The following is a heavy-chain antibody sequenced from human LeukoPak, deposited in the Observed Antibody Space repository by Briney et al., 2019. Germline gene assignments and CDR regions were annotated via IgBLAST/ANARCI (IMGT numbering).Heavy chain of an antibody. J-gene: IGHJ4*02. Sequence: PGGSLRLSCAASGFTFSSYAMSWVRQAPGKGLEWVSRISGGEASTNYADSVKGRFTISRDNSKNTLYLQMNSLRAEDTAVYYCAKDFLRLGELSAPYWGQGTLVTVSS. CDR3: AKDFLRLGELSAPY. CDR1: GFTFSSYA. D-gene: IGHD3-16*02. V-gene: IGHV3-23*01. CDR2: ISGGEAST.